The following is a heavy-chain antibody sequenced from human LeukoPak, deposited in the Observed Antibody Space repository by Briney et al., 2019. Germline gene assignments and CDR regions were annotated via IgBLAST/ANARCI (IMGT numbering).Heavy chain of an antibody. CDR3: ARWLQLSRKFDY. CDR2: INHSGST. V-gene: IGHV4-34*01. J-gene: IGHJ4*02. Sequence: PSETLSLTCAVYGGSFSGYYWSWIRQPPGKGLEWIGEINHSGSTNYNPSLKSRVTVSVDTSKNQFSLKLSSVTAADTAVYYCARWLQLSRKFDYWGQGTLVTVSS. D-gene: IGHD5-24*01. CDR1: GGSFSGYY.